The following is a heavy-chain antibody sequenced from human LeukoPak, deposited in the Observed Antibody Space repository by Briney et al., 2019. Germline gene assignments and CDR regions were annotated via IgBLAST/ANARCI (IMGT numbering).Heavy chain of an antibody. Sequence: ASVKVSCKASGGTFSSYAISWVRQAPGQGLEWVGGIIPIFDTANYAQKFQGRVTITADKSTSTAYMELSSLRSEDTAVYYCAREPCERGYSYGIGGWFDPWGQGTLVTVSS. CDR1: GGTFSSYA. CDR2: IIPIFDTA. V-gene: IGHV1-69*06. CDR3: AREPCERGYSYGIGGWFDP. D-gene: IGHD5-18*01. J-gene: IGHJ5*02.